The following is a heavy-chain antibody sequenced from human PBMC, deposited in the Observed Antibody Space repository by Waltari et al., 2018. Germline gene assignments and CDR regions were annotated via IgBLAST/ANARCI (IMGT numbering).Heavy chain of an antibody. CDR3: ARAPLVGATTDLS. V-gene: IGHV1-2*06. CDR2: INPNSGGT. D-gene: IGHD1-26*01. CDR1: GYTFTGYY. J-gene: IGHJ4*02. Sequence: QVQLVQSGAEVKKPGASVKVSCTASGYTFTGYYLHWVLQAPGQGLEWMGRINPNSGGTNYAQKFQGRVTMTRDTSISTAYMELSRLRSDDTAVYYCARAPLVGATTDLSWGQGTLVTVSS.